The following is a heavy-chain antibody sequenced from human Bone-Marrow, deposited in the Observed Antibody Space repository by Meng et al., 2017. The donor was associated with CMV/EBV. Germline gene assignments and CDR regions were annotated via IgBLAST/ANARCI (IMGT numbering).Heavy chain of an antibody. CDR1: GFTFSSYA. V-gene: IGHV3-30-3*01. J-gene: IGHJ6*01. D-gene: IGHD2-2*02. Sequence: GESLKISCSASGFTFSSYAMSWVRQAPGKGPEWVAVISYDGSNKYYADSVKGRFTISRDNSKNTLYLQMNSLRAEDTAVYYCARERDIVVVPAAIPLFNYYYGMDVWGQGTTVTGYS. CDR2: ISYDGSNK. CDR3: ARERDIVVVPAAIPLFNYYYGMDV.